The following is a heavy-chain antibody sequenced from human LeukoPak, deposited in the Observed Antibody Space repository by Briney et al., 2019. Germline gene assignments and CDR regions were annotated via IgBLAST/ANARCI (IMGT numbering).Heavy chain of an antibody. V-gene: IGHV3-7*01. D-gene: IGHD3-10*02. Sequence: GGSLRLSCSASGFTFSNYWMGWVRQAPGKGLEWVATIKRDGSEKYYVDSVKGRFTISKDNTKNSLYLQMNSLRAEDTAVYYCAELGITMIGGVWGKGTTVTISS. CDR1: GFTFSNYW. CDR3: AELGITMIGGV. J-gene: IGHJ6*04. CDR2: IKRDGSEK.